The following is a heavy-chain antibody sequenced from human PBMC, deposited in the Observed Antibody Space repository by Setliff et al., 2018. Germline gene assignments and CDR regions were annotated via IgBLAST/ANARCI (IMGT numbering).Heavy chain of an antibody. CDR1: GGSFSTYY. CDR2: ISHSGST. J-gene: IGHJ4*02. Sequence: SETLSLTCAVYGGSFSTYYWSWIRQPPGKGLGWIGEISHSGSTNYNPSLKSQVTMSVDTSKNQFSLNLNSVTAADTAVYYFRLAHCSTTSCEEALDYWSQGTLVTVSS. V-gene: IGHV4-34*01. D-gene: IGHD2-2*01. CDR3: RLAHCSTTSCEEALDY.